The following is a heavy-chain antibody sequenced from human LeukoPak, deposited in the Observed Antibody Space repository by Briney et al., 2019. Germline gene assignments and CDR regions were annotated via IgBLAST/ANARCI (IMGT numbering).Heavy chain of an antibody. CDR1: GFTFNTYG. CDR3: AKAGPNYYFDY. V-gene: IGHV3-30*02. CDR2: IRYDGSDK. J-gene: IGHJ4*02. Sequence: PGGSLRLSCAASGFTFNTYGMHWVRQAPGKGLEWVAFIRYDGSDKYYADSVKGRFTISRDNSKNTLYLQMNSLRAEDTAVYYCAKAGPNYYFDYWGQGTLVTVSS.